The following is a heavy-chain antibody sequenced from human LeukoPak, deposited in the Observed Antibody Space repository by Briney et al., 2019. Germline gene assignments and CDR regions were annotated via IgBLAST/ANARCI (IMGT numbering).Heavy chain of an antibody. J-gene: IGHJ4*02. D-gene: IGHD3-22*01. CDR2: ISYDGSNK. CDR3: ARDSSGYYHDY. CDR1: GFTFSSYA. V-gene: IGHV3-30-3*01. Sequence: PGGSLRLSCAASGFTFSSYAMHWVRQAPGKGLEWVAVISYDGSNKYYADSVKGRFTISRDNSKNTLYLQMNSLRAEDTAVYYCARDSSGYYHDYWGQGTLVTVSS.